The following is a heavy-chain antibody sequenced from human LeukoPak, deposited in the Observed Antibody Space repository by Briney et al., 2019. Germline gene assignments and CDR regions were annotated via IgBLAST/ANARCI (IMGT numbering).Heavy chain of an antibody. CDR2: ISSSSSYM. CDR3: AGMAHGDY. V-gene: IGHV3-21*01. J-gene: IGHJ4*02. Sequence: GGSLRLSCAASGFTFSSYSMNWVRQAPGKGLEWVSSISSSSSYMYYADSVKGRFTISRDNAKNSLYLQMNSLRAEDTAVYYCAGMAHGDYWGQGTLVTVSS. CDR1: GFTFSSYS. D-gene: IGHD6-13*01.